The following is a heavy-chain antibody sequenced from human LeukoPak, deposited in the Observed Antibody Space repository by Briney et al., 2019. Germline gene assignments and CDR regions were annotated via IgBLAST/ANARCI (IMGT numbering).Heavy chain of an antibody. V-gene: IGHV4-59*01. CDR1: GGSISSYY. CDR2: IYYSGST. CDR3: ASTRRDGYNFEDY. J-gene: IGHJ4*02. Sequence: SETLSLTCTVSGGSISSYYWRWIRQPPGKGLEWIGYIYYSGSTNYNPSLKSRVTTSVDTSKNQFSLKLSSVTAADTAVYYCASTRRDGYNFEDYWGQGTLVTVSS. D-gene: IGHD5-24*01.